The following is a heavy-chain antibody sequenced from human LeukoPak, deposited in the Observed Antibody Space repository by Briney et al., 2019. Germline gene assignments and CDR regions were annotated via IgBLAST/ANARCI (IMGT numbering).Heavy chain of an antibody. J-gene: IGHJ6*04. V-gene: IGHV3-48*03. Sequence: GGSLRLSCAASGFTFSSYEMNWVRQAPGKGLEWVSYISSSGSTIYYADSVKGRFTISRDNAKNSLYLQMNTLTADDTAVYSCAELGITMIGGVWGKGTTVTISS. CDR3: AELGITMIGGV. CDR1: GFTFSSYE. CDR2: ISSSGSTI. D-gene: IGHD3-10*02.